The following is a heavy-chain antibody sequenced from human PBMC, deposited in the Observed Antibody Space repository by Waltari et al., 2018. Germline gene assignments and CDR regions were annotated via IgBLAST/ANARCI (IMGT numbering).Heavy chain of an antibody. CDR1: GYTFTGYY. V-gene: IGHV1-2*06. CDR3: ARDHPYSSSWGY. CDR2: LNPTSGGT. Sequence: QVQLVQSGAEVKKPGASVKVSCKASGYTFTGYYMHWVRQAPGQGLEWMGRLNPTSGGTTDAQKFQGRVNMTRDTSISTAYMELSSLRSDDTAVDYCARDHPYSSSWGYWGQGTLVTVSS. J-gene: IGHJ4*02. D-gene: IGHD6-13*01.